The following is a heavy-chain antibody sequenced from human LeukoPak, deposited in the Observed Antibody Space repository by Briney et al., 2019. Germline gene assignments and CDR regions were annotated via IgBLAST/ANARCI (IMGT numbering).Heavy chain of an antibody. CDR2: TYYRSTWYN. Sequence: SQTLSLTCAISGDSVSSNSVTWNWIRQSPSRGLEWLGRTYYRSTWYNDYAVSVRGRITVNPDTSKNQSSLHLNSVTPEDTAVYYCARASQPYSRGWPRTDVWGQGTTVTVSS. CDR3: ARASQPYSRGWPRTDV. D-gene: IGHD6-19*01. V-gene: IGHV6-1*01. J-gene: IGHJ6*02. CDR1: GDSVSSNSVT.